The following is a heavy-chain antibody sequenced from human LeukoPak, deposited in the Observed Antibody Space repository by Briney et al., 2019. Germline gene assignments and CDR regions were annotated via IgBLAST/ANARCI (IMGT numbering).Heavy chain of an antibody. J-gene: IGHJ4*02. D-gene: IGHD2-15*01. V-gene: IGHV7-4-1*02. CDR1: GYTFTSYA. Sequence: ASVKVSCKASGYTFTSYAMNWVRQAPGQGREWMGWINTNTGNPTYAQGFTGRFVFSLDTSVSTAYLQISSQKAEDTAVYYCARVGSDRIFRYCSGGSCYRLDYWGQGTLVTVSS. CDR3: ARVGSDRIFRYCSGGSCYRLDY. CDR2: INTNTGNP.